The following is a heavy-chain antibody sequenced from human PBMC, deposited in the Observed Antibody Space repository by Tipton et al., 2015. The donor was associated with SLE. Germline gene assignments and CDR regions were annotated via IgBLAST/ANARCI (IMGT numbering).Heavy chain of an antibody. Sequence: GSLRLSCGASGFTFSSFAMNWVRQAPGKGLEWVSGISGSGTSYSADSVKGRFTVSRDNSKNTLYLQMNSLRAEDTAVYYCAMRGGTADAFSYFDYWGQGILVTVSS. J-gene: IGHJ4*02. CDR1: GFTFSSFA. V-gene: IGHV3-23*01. CDR3: AMRGGTADAFSYFDY. CDR2: ISGSGTS. D-gene: IGHD1/OR15-1a*01.